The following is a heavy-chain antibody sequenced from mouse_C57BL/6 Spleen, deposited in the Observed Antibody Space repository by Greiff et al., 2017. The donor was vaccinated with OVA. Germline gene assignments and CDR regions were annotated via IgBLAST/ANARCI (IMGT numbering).Heavy chain of an antibody. CDR3: ARDSYSYAMDY. CDR1: GYAFSSSW. V-gene: IGHV1-82*01. Sequence: VQLQQSGPELVKPGASVKISCKASGYAFSSSWMNWVKQRPGKGLEWIGRIYPGDGDTNYNGKFKGKATLTADKSSSTAYMQLSSLTSEDSAVYFCARDSYSYAMDYGGQGTSVTVSS. CDR2: IYPGDGDT. D-gene: IGHD2-12*01. J-gene: IGHJ4*01.